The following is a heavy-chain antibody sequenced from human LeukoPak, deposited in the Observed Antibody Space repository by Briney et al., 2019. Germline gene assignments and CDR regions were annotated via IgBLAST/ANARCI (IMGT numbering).Heavy chain of an antibody. CDR1: GVSISSYH. D-gene: IGHD3-10*01. J-gene: IGHJ5*02. CDR3: ARGAYYYGSGESWFDP. CDR2: IYYSGST. Sequence: SETLSLTCTVSGVSISSYHWSWIRQPPGKGLEWIGYIYYSGSTNYNPSLKSRVTISVDTSKNQFSLKLSSVTAADTAVYYCARGAYYYGSGESWFDPWGQGTLVTVSS. V-gene: IGHV4-59*01.